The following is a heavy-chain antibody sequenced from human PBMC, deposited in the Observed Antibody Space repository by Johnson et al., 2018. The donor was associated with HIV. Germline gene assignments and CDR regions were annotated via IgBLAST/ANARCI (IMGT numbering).Heavy chain of an antibody. D-gene: IGHD4-23*01. J-gene: IGHJ3*02. CDR2: ISDSGRIK. CDR1: GFTFSDYY. V-gene: IGHV3-11*04. Sequence: QVQLVESGGGVVQPGRSLRLSCAASGFTFSDYYMNWIRQAPGQGLEWVSYISDSGRIKYYADSVKGRFTISRDNSKNTLYLQMNSLRAEDTAVYYCAGSSTVVTPHDIWGQGTMVTVSS. CDR3: AGSSTVVTPHDI.